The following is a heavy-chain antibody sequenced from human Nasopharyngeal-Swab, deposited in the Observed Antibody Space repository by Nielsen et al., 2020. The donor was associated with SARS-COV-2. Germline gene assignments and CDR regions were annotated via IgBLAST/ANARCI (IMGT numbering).Heavy chain of an antibody. CDR3: ARGGPGLELFSRFDP. D-gene: IGHD1-7*01. CDR2: IYYSGST. Sequence: WIRQPPGKGLEWIGSIYYSGSTYYNPTLKRRVTISVDTSKNQFSLKRSSVTAADTAVYYCARGGPGLELFSRFDPWGQGTLVTVSS. J-gene: IGHJ5*02. V-gene: IGHV4-39*07.